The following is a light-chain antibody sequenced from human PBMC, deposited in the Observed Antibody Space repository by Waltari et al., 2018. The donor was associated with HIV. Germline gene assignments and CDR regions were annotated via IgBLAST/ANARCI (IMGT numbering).Light chain of an antibody. V-gene: IGLV7-46*01. CDR2: DTE. CDR3: LLSFSGVRV. Sequence: QAVATQEPSLSVSPGGTVTVTCAPSPASVDRKNYVHWLQLKPGQAPRTLIYDTEKRHPWTAGRFSGSLVGGRAALTLSGALTDDEADYYCLLSFSGVRVFGGGTKLTV. J-gene: IGLJ3*02. CDR1: PASVDRKNY.